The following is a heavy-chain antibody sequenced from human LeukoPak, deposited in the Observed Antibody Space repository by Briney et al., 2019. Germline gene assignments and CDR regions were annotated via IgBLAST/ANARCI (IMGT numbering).Heavy chain of an antibody. V-gene: IGHV3-48*03. D-gene: IGHD4-23*01. CDR1: GFTLSNYE. J-gene: IGHJ4*02. CDR3: AGTVACDY. CDR2: ISNSGSTI. Sequence: GGSLRLSCAASGFTLSNYEMNWVRQTPGKGLEWVSYISNSGSTIYYEESVKGRFTISKDDAKNSLYLQRNSLRAEDTAVYYCAGTVACDYWGQGTLVSVSS.